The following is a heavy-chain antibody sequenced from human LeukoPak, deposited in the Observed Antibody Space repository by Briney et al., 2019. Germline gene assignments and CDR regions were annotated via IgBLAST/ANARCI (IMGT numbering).Heavy chain of an antibody. CDR2: ISSSSSTI. CDR1: GFTFSSYS. Sequence: GGSLRLSRAASGFTFSSYSMNWGRQAPGKGRGWGSYISSSSSTIYYADSVKGRFTISRDNAKNSLYLQMNSLRAEDTAVYYCARIGVGARSYYGMDVWGQGTTVTVSS. CDR3: ARIGVGARSYYGMDV. V-gene: IGHV3-48*04. J-gene: IGHJ6*02. D-gene: IGHD1-26*01.